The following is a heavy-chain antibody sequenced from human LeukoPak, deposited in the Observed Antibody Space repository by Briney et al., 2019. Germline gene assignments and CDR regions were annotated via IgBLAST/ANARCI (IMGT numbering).Heavy chain of an antibody. CDR2: ISAYNGNT. D-gene: IGHD3-3*01. J-gene: IGHJ5*02. CDR1: AYTFTTYG. V-gene: IGHV1-18*01. Sequence: ASVKVSCKSSAYTFTTYGISWVRQAPGQGLEWMGWISAYNGNTNYAQKLQGRVTMTTDTSTSTAYMELRSLRSDDTAVYYCARDGVENSDFWSGYSWFDPWGQGTLVTVSS. CDR3: ARDGVENSDFWSGYSWFDP.